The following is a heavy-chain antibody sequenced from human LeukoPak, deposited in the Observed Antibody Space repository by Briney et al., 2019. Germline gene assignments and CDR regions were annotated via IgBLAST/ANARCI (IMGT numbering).Heavy chain of an antibody. CDR3: ANGDYGAFDI. D-gene: IGHD4-17*01. V-gene: IGHV4-34*01. Sequence: KTSETLSLTCAVYGGSFSGYYWSWIRQPPGKGLEWIGEINHSGSTSYNPSLKSRVTISVDTSKNQFSLKLSSVTAADTAVYYCANGDYGAFDIWGQGTMVTVSS. CDR1: GGSFSGYY. J-gene: IGHJ3*02. CDR2: INHSGST.